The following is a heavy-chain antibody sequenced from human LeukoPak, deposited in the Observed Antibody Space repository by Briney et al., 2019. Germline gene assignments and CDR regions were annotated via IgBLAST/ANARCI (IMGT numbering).Heavy chain of an antibody. Sequence: SETLSFTCTVSGGSISSGSYSWSWIRQPGGKGLEWIGRIYTSGSTNYNPSLKSRVTISVETSKNQFSLKLSSVTAADTAVYYCARGYYDSSGYYQNFDYWGQGTLVTVSS. D-gene: IGHD3-22*01. CDR2: IYTSGST. CDR1: GGSISSGSYS. J-gene: IGHJ4*02. CDR3: ARGYYDSSGYYQNFDY. V-gene: IGHV4-61*02.